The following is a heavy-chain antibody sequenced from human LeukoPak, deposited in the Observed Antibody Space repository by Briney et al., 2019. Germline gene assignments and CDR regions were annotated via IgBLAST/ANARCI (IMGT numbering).Heavy chain of an antibody. J-gene: IGHJ5*01. Sequence: PGRSQRLSCAASGFTFSSYGMHWVRQAPGKGLVWVSRINSDGISTSYADSVKGRFTISRDNAKNTLYLQMNSLRAEDTAVYYCARVATTMVRNALDSWGQGTLVTVSS. CDR2: INSDGIST. CDR1: GFTFSSYG. D-gene: IGHD3-10*01. V-gene: IGHV3-74*01. CDR3: ARVATTMVRNALDS.